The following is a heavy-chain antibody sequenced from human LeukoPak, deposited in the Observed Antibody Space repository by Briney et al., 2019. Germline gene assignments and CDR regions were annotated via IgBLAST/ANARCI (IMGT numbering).Heavy chain of an antibody. CDR3: ARDGDIVVVPAAEDAFDI. Sequence: SETLSLTCTVSGGSISSSSYYWGRIRQPPGKGLEWIGSIYYSGSTYYNPSLKSRVTISVDTSKNQFSLKLSSVTAADTAVYYCARDGDIVVVPAAEDAFDIWGQGTMVTVSS. J-gene: IGHJ3*02. V-gene: IGHV4-39*07. CDR2: IYYSGST. CDR1: GGSISSSSYY. D-gene: IGHD2-2*01.